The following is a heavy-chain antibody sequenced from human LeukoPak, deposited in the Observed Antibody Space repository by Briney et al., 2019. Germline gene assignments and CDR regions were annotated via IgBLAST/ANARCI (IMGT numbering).Heavy chain of an antibody. J-gene: IGHJ4*02. D-gene: IGHD2-8*01. CDR3: ARIRCGQTEHRCYNY. CDR2: INPNGYT. V-gene: IGHV4-34*01. CDR1: GVSLTGYY. Sequence: PSEPLTLICGVHGVSLTGYYWSWIRQSPGEALEWIGEINPNGYTIYNPSLKSRVTMSVDTSKNQLSLTLASVTAADTAIYYCARIRCGQTEHRCYNYWGRGALVTVSS.